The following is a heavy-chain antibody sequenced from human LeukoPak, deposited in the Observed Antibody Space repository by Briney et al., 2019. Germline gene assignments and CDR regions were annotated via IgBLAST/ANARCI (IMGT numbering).Heavy chain of an antibody. CDR1: GYTFTSYD. D-gene: IGHD3-10*01. J-gene: IGHJ6*03. CDR2: MNPNSGNT. Sequence: ASVKVSCKASGYTFTSYDTNWVRQATGQGLEWMGWMNPNSGNTGYAQKFQGRVTMTRNTSISTAYMELSSLRSEDTAVYYCARVNYGSGSYHYYMDVWGKGTTVTISS. V-gene: IGHV1-8*01. CDR3: ARVNYGSGSYHYYMDV.